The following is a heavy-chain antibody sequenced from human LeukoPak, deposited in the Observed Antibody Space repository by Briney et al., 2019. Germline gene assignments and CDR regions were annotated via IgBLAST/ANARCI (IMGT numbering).Heavy chain of an antibody. J-gene: IGHJ4*02. CDR1: GFTFDDCT. V-gene: IGHV3-9*01. CDR2: ISWNSGSI. D-gene: IGHD1-1*01. Sequence: GRSLRLSCAASGFTFDDCTMHWVRQAPGKGLEWVSGISWNSGSIGYAGSVKGRFTISRDNAKKSLNLQMNSLRAEDTALYYCATTGNLRYQNYFDYWGQGTLVTVSS. CDR3: ATTGNLRYQNYFDY.